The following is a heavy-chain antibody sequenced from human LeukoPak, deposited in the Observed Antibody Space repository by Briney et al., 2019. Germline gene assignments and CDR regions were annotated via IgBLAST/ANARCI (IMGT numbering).Heavy chain of an antibody. Sequence: SETLSLTCSVSTGSVSSGTYYWTWIRQPAGKGLEWIGHIYTSGSTNYNPSLGSRVTISLDASKNQFSLRLTSVTAADTAVYYCGRDRYLDVWGKGTTVTVSS. CDR2: IYTSGST. V-gene: IGHV4-61*10. CDR3: GRDRYLDV. J-gene: IGHJ6*03. CDR1: TGSVSSGTYY.